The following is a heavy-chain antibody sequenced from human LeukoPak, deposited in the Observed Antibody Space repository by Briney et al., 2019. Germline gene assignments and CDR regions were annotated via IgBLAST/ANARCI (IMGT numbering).Heavy chain of an antibody. V-gene: IGHV3-30-3*01. J-gene: IGHJ1*01. CDR3: ARDPKQWLGRGYFQH. Sequence: GGSLRLSCAASGFTFSSYAMHWVRQAPGKGLEWVAVISYDGSNKYYADSVKGRFTISRDNSKNTLYLQMNSLRAEDTAVYYCARDPKQWLGRGYFQHWGQGTLVTVSS. D-gene: IGHD6-19*01. CDR2: ISYDGSNK. CDR1: GFTFSSYA.